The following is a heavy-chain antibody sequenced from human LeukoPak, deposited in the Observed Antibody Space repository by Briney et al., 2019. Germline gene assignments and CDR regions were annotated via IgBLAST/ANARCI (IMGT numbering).Heavy chain of an antibody. Sequence: SGTLSLTCAVSGGSISSSNWWSWVRQPPGKGLEWIGEIYHSGSTNYNPSLKSRVTISVDKSKNQFSLKLSSVTAADTAVYYCASFVVVPAASYYYYYMDVWGKGTTVTVSS. CDR1: GGSISSSNW. J-gene: IGHJ6*03. CDR3: ASFVVVPAASYYYYYMDV. CDR2: IYHSGST. V-gene: IGHV4-4*02. D-gene: IGHD2-2*01.